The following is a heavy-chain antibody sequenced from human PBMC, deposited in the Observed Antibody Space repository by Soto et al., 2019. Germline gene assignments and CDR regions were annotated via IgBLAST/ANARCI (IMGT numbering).Heavy chain of an antibody. D-gene: IGHD1-26*01. J-gene: IGHJ4*02. Sequence: ASVKVSCKASGGTFSSYAISWVRQAPGQGLEWMGGIIPIFGTANYAQKFQGRVTITADESTSTAYMELSSLRSEDTAVYYCARTLVGATHYFDYWGQGTLVTVSS. V-gene: IGHV1-69*13. CDR1: GGTFSSYA. CDR2: IIPIFGTA. CDR3: ARTLVGATHYFDY.